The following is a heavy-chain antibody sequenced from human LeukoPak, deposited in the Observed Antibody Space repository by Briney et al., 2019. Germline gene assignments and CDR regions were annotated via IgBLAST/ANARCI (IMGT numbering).Heavy chain of an antibody. V-gene: IGHV1-2*06. D-gene: IGHD6-13*01. J-gene: IGHJ4*02. CDR3: ARGFSSSWSYCDY. CDR1: EYVFTGYY. Sequence: GASVKVSCKASEYVFTGYYIHWVRQAPGQGLEWMGRINPNSGGTNYAQKFPGRVTMTTDTSISTAYMEVSSLRTDDTAVYFCARGFSSSWSYCDYWGQGTLVTVSS. CDR2: INPNSGGT.